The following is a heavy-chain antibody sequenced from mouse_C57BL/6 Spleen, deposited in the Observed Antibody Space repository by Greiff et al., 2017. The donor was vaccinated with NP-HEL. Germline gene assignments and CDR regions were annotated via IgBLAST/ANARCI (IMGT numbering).Heavy chain of an antibody. CDR2: ISYDGSN. CDR1: GYSITSGYY. J-gene: IGHJ4*01. Sequence: DVQLVESGPGLVKPSQSLSLTCSVTGYSITSGYYWNWIRQFPGNKLEWMGYISYDGSNNYNPSLKNRISITRDTSKNQFFLKLNSVTTEDSATYYCARDGNYPYYAMDYWGQGTSVTVSS. V-gene: IGHV3-6*01. CDR3: ARDGNYPYYAMDY. D-gene: IGHD2-1*01.